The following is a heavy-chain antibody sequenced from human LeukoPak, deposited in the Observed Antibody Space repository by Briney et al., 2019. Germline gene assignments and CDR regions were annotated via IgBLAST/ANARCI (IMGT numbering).Heavy chain of an antibody. CDR2: ISGSGGST. CDR1: GFTFSSYA. J-gene: IGHJ4*02. Sequence: GGSLRLSCAASGFTFSSYAMSWVRQAPGKGLEWVSAISGSGGSTYYADSVKGRFTISRDNSKNTLYLQMNSLRAEDTAVYYCAEDRLSGSYYDYWGQGTLVTVSS. V-gene: IGHV3-23*01. D-gene: IGHD1-26*01. CDR3: AEDRLSGSYYDY.